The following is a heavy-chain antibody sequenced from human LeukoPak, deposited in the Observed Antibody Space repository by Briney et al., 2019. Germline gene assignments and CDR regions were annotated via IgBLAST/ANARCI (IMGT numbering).Heavy chain of an antibody. CDR1: GYIFSNFFSSYG. V-gene: IGHV1-18*01. D-gene: IGHD2-15*01. CDR3: ARDLISRCGGSCAHSYGMDV. CDR2: ISPYNGKT. Sequence: GASVKVSCKASGYIFSNFFSSYGITWVRQAPGQGLEWMGWISPYNGKTKFAQKFQGRVTIRADTSTSTGYMELRSLRSDDTAVYYCARDLISRCGGSCAHSYGMDVWGQGTTVTVSS. J-gene: IGHJ6*02.